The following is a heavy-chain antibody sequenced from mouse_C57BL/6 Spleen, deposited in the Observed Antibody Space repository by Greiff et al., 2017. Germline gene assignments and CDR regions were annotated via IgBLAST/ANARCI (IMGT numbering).Heavy chain of an antibody. V-gene: IGHV1-52*01. CDR1: GYTFTSYW. CDR3: ARDYDYDGDY. CDR2: IDPSDSDT. Sequence: QVQLQQPGAELVRPGSSVKLSCKASGYTFTSYWMHWVKQRPIQGLEWIGNIDPSDSDTHYNQKFKDKATLTVDKSSSTAYMQLSSLTSEVSAVYYCARDYDYDGDYWGQGTTLTVS. J-gene: IGHJ2*01. D-gene: IGHD2-4*01.